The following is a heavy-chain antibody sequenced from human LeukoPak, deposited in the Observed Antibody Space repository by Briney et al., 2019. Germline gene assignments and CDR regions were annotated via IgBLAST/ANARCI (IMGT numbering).Heavy chain of an antibody. Sequence: SETLSLTCTVSGGSISSYYWNWIRQPPGKGLEWIGYIYYSGSTNYNPSLKSRVTISVDTSKNQFSLKLSSVTAADTADYYCARVGDSSGYYGLLDYWGQGTLVTVSS. CDR3: ARVGDSSGYYGLLDY. V-gene: IGHV4-59*01. D-gene: IGHD3-22*01. CDR1: GGSISSYY. J-gene: IGHJ4*02. CDR2: IYYSGST.